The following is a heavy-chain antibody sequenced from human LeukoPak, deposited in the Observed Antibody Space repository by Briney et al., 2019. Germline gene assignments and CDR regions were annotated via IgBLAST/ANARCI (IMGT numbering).Heavy chain of an antibody. CDR3: TSWGDTTAEYFQR. CDR1: GFTFNRCW. CDR2: INPDGRDT. Sequence: GGSLRLSCVVSGFTFNRCWMNWVRQAPGKGLEWVAHINPDGRDTYYVDSVKGRFTISRDNAQNSMYLQVNSLRVEDTAVYYCTSWGDTTAEYFQRWGQGTLVTVSS. V-gene: IGHV3-7*01. J-gene: IGHJ1*01. D-gene: IGHD2-21*02.